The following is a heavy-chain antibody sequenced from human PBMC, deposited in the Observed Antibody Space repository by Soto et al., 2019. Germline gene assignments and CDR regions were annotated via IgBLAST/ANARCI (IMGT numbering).Heavy chain of an antibody. V-gene: IGHV4-39*01. CDR3: ARHRSGGQPAYYYGLDV. D-gene: IGHD1-26*01. CDR2: IYYTGST. J-gene: IGHJ6*02. Sequence: QVQLQESGPGLVKPSETLSLACTVSDDSISSYTYYWGWVRQSPGKGLEWIASIYYTGSTYYNPSLKGLVTIAADTPKTRFSLQLSCVPPAATAVYYWARHRSGGQPAYYYGLDVWGQGTTFTVPS. CDR1: DDSISSYTYY.